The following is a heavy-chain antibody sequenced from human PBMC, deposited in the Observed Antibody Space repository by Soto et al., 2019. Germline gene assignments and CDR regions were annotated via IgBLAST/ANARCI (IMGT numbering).Heavy chain of an antibody. CDR1: GGAISGYS. J-gene: IGHJ5*02. V-gene: IGHV4-59*01. CDR3: AHFSDLEWFDP. D-gene: IGHD2-21*01. Sequence: SDTPSVTFTVAGGAISGYSGRWIRQSPGKGLEWIGYIFYTGSTTYNPSLKSRVTISIDTSKNQFSLKLSSLTAADKAVYYCAHFSDLEWFDPWGQVTMVTVS. CDR2: IFYTGST.